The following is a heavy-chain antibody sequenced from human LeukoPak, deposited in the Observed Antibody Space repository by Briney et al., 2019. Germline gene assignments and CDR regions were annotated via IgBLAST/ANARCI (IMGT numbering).Heavy chain of an antibody. D-gene: IGHD6-19*01. CDR2: ISKDGSST. CDR1: ASTFSSNW. V-gene: IGHV3-74*01. Sequence: GGSLRLSCAASASTFSSNWMHWVRQAPGKGLVRVSRISKDGSSTNYADSVKGRFTISRDNAKNTLYLQMSSLTAEDTAVYYCAASMAGFNWFDPWGQGTLVTVSS. J-gene: IGHJ5*02. CDR3: AASMAGFNWFDP.